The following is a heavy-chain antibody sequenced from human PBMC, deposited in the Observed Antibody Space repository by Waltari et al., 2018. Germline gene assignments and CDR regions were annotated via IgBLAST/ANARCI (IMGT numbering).Heavy chain of an antibody. V-gene: IGHV1-46*01. CDR1: GYTFTSYY. Sequence: QVQLVQSGAELKKPGAYVKLSCKASGYTFTSYYLQWVRRAPGQELEWMGVMNSGGDTTSYAQKFQGRVTMTRDTSTSTVYMELSSLRSEDTAVYYCARLGITMTPDYWGQGTLVTVSS. J-gene: IGHJ4*02. CDR3: ARLGITMTPDY. D-gene: IGHD1-20*01. CDR2: MNSGGDTT.